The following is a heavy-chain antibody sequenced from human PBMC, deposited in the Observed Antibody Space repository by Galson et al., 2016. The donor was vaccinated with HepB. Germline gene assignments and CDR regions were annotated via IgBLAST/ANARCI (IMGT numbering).Heavy chain of an antibody. D-gene: IGHD5-18*01. CDR1: GGYINSNKW. J-gene: IGHJ4*01. CDR3: ARCTQLWFYY. CDR2: IYHSGST. Sequence: SETLSLTCGVSGGYINSNKWWSWVRQPPGKGLEWIAAIYHSGSTNYNSSLKSLVTISVDKSKNHFSLKLRSVTAADTAVYYCARCTQLWFYYWGQGIPVTVSS. V-gene: IGHV4-4*02.